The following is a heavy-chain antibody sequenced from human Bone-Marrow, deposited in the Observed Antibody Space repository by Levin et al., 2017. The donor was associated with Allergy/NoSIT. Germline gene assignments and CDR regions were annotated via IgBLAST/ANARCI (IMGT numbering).Heavy chain of an antibody. V-gene: IGHV3-7*05. Sequence: QPGGSLRLSCVASGFTFSSFCMSWVRQAPGKGLEWVAHMKPDGNETYYADSMKGRFTISRDNAKKSLYLQLDNVRGEDTAVYYCASGNGSDFDYWGQGALVIVSS. CDR3: ASGNGSDFDY. CDR2: MKPDGNET. CDR1: GFTFSSFC. D-gene: IGHD1-26*01. J-gene: IGHJ4*02.